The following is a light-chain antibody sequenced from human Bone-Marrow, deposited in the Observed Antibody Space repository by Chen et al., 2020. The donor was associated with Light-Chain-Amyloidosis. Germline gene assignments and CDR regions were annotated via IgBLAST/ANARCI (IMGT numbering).Light chain of an antibody. Sequence: QSALTQPPSASGSPGQLVTISCTGTSSDVGAYNYVSWYQLLPGKAPKLMIYEVTKRPSGVPGRFSGFKSGNTASLTVSGLQAEDEADYYCCSYAGADNHVFFGGGTKLTVL. CDR3: CSYAGADNHVF. V-gene: IGLV2-8*01. CDR1: SSDVGAYNY. J-gene: IGLJ2*01. CDR2: EVT.